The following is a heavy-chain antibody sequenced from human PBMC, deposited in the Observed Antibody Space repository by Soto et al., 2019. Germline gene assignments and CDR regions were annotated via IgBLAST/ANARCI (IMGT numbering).Heavy chain of an antibody. Sequence: EVQLVESGGGLVQPGGSLRLSCAASGFTFSDYWMSWVRQAPGKGLEWVANIKQDGSEKYYVDSVKGRFTISRDKAKNSLYLQMNSLRAEDTAVYYCARGSMITFGGVIVRSPFDYWGQGTLVTVSS. D-gene: IGHD3-16*02. CDR3: ARGSMITFGGVIVRSPFDY. V-gene: IGHV3-7*01. CDR1: GFTFSDYW. CDR2: IKQDGSEK. J-gene: IGHJ4*02.